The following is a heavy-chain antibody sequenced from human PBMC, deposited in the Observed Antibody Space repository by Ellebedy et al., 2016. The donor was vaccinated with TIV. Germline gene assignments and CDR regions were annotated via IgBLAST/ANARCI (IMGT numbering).Heavy chain of an antibody. D-gene: IGHD3-10*01. Sequence: MPSETLSLTCIVSGGSISPHFWSWIRQSPEKGLEWIGYVSYSGSTNYNPSLNGRVTMSIDTTKKQFTLQMKSVTAADTAVYYCARQGSYYGSGSYGEFDPWGRGALVIVSA. J-gene: IGHJ5*02. CDR2: VSYSGST. CDR1: GGSISPHF. V-gene: IGHV4-59*08. CDR3: ARQGSYYGSGSYGEFDP.